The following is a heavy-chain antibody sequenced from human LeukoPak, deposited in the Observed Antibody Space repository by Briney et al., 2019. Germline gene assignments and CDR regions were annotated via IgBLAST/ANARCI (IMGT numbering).Heavy chain of an antibody. CDR3: ARNYYGSGSLDVDY. CDR2: INTNTGNP. CDR1: GYTFTSYA. D-gene: IGHD3-10*01. Sequence: ASVKVSCKASGYTFTSYAMNWERQAPGQGLEWMGWINTNTGNPTYAQGFTGRFVFSLDTSVSTAYLQISSLKAEDTAVYYCARNYYGSGSLDVDYWGQGTLVTVSS. J-gene: IGHJ4*02. V-gene: IGHV7-4-1*02.